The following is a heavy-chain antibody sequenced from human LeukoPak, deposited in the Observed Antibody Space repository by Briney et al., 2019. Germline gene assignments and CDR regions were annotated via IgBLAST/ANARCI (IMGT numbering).Heavy chain of an antibody. V-gene: IGHV3-30-3*01. Sequence: PGGSLRLSCAASGFTFSSYAMHWVRQAPGKGLEWVAVISYDGSNKYCADSVKGRFTISRDNSKNTLYLQMNSLRAEDTAVYYCARESTSFDYWGQGTLVTVSS. CDR1: GFTFSSYA. CDR3: ARESTSFDY. CDR2: ISYDGSNK. D-gene: IGHD2-2*01. J-gene: IGHJ4*02.